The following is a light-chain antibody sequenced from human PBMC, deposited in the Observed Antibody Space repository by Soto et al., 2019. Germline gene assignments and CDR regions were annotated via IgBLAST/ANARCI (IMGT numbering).Light chain of an antibody. Sequence: QLVLTQSSSASASLGSSVKLTCTLSSGHSSYIIAWHQQQPGKAPRYLMKLEGSGSYNKGSGVPDRFSGSSSGADRYLTISNLQFEDEADYYCETWDSNTFYGFGTGTKLTVL. CDR2: LEGSGSY. V-gene: IGLV4-60*02. J-gene: IGLJ1*01. CDR1: SGHSSYI. CDR3: ETWDSNTFYG.